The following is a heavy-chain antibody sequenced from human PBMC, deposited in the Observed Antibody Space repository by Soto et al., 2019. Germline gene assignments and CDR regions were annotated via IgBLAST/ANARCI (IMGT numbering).Heavy chain of an antibody. Sequence: AASVKVSCKASGYTFTSYDINWGRQATGQRLEWMGWMNPNSGNTGYAQKVQGRVTMTRNTSISTAYMELSSLRSEDTAVYYCARRSGSGSSSSYSTLMQSFLESTDENDYWGQGTLVTVSS. CDR1: GYTFTSYD. CDR3: ARRSGSGSSSSYSTLMQSFLESTDENDY. J-gene: IGHJ4*02. CDR2: MNPNSGNT. V-gene: IGHV1-8*01. D-gene: IGHD6-6*01.